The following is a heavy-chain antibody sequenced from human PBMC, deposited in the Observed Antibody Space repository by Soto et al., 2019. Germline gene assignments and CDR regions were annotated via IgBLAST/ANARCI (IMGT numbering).Heavy chain of an antibody. Sequence: WWTWVRQSPGKGLEWIGEIYQSGITNYNPSLNSRLSISMDQSKNQFSLKLTSVTAADTALYFCARGFSFSDNSDNDRIYFYYGLNVWGQGTTVTVSS. CDR1: W. CDR3: ARGFSFSDNSDNDRIYFYYGLNV. CDR2: IYQSGIT. J-gene: IGHJ6*02. D-gene: IGHD1-20*01. V-gene: IGHV4-4*01.